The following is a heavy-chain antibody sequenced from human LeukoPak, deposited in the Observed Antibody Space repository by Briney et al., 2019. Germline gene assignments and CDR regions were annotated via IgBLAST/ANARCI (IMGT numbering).Heavy chain of an antibody. Sequence: SETLSLTCTVSGGSISSYYWSWIRQPPGKGLEWIGSIYHSGSTYYNPSLKSRVTISVDTSKNQFSLKLSSVTAADTAVYYCASPHYGGNAFDIWGQGTMVTVSS. V-gene: IGHV4-59*08. CDR2: IYHSGST. CDR3: ASPHYGGNAFDI. D-gene: IGHD4-23*01. J-gene: IGHJ3*02. CDR1: GGSISSYY.